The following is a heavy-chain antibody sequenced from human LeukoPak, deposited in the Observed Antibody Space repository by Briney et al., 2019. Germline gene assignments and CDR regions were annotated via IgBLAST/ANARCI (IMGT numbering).Heavy chain of an antibody. CDR2: IYPGDSDT. Sequence: YWSWLRQPPGTGLEWMGIIYPGDSDTRYSPSFQGQVTISADKSISTAYLQWSSLKASDTAMYYCASGSGWYYFDYWGQGTLVTVSS. D-gene: IGHD6-19*01. V-gene: IGHV5-51*01. CDR3: ASGSGWYYFDY. J-gene: IGHJ4*02. CDR1: YW.